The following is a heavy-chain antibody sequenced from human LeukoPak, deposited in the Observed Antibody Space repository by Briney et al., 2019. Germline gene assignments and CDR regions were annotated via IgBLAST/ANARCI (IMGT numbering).Heavy chain of an antibody. V-gene: IGHV1-2*06. CDR1: GYTFTGYY. CDR2: INPNSGGT. J-gene: IGHJ4*02. CDR3: ARDTHSRFLEWFV. Sequence: ASVKVSCKASGYTFTGYYMHWVRQAPGQGLEWMGRINPNSGGTNYSQKFQGRVTMTRDTSISTAYIELSRLRSDDTAVYYCARDTHSRFLEWFVWGQGTLVTVSS. D-gene: IGHD3-3*01.